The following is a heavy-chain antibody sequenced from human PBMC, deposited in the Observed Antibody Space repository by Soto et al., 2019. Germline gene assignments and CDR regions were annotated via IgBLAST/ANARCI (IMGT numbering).Heavy chain of an antibody. CDR1: GFTFSNYA. CDR3: AKYSSGPLAY. Sequence: LRLSCVASGFTFSNYAMNWVRQAPGKGLEWVSFISGSDGNTYYPDSVKGRFTISRDNSKNMLYLQMNSLRAEDTAVYYCAKYSSGPLAYWGQGTLVTVS. CDR2: ISGSDGNT. V-gene: IGHV3-23*01. D-gene: IGHD6-19*01. J-gene: IGHJ4*02.